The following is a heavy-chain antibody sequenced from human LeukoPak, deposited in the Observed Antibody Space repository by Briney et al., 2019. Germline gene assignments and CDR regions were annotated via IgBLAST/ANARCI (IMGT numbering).Heavy chain of an antibody. Sequence: PSGTLSLTCAVSGGSISSYYWNWTRQPPGKGLEWIGYIYYSGSTNYNPSLKSRVTISVDTSKNQFSLKLSSVTAADTAVYYCARGADSSGYYSIFYFDYWGQGTLVTVSS. CDR1: GGSISSYY. J-gene: IGHJ4*02. CDR2: IYYSGST. V-gene: IGHV4-59*01. CDR3: ARGADSSGYYSIFYFDY. D-gene: IGHD3-22*01.